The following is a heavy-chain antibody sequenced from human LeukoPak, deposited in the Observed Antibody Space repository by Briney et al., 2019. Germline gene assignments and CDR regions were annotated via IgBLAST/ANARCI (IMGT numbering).Heavy chain of an antibody. V-gene: IGHV3-48*03. CDR1: GFTFSSYE. CDR3: ARSKGIAVAGTIDP. CDR2: ISSSGSTI. Sequence: TGGSLRLSCAASGFTFSSYEMNWVRQAPGKGLEWVSYISSSGSTIYYAASVKGRFTISRDNAKNSLYLHMNSLRAEDTAVYYCARSKGIAVAGTIDPWGQGTLVTVSS. D-gene: IGHD6-19*01. J-gene: IGHJ5*02.